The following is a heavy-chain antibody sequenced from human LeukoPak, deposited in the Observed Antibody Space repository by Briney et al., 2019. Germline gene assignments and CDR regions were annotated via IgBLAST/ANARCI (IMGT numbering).Heavy chain of an antibody. CDR1: GFTSSSYW. Sequence: GGSLRISCAASGFTSSSYWMRWVRQAPGKGLEWVANNKQDGSEKYYVDSVKGRFTISRDNAKNSLYLQMNSLRAEDTVVYYCARDGGYGSYVSPSNWYFDLWGRGTLVTVSS. CDR2: NKQDGSEK. D-gene: IGHD1-26*01. J-gene: IGHJ2*01. CDR3: ARDGGYGSYVSPSNWYFDL. V-gene: IGHV3-7*01.